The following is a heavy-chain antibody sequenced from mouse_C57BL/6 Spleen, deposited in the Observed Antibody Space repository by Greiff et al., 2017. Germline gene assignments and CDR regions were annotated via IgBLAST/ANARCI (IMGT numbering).Heavy chain of an antibody. V-gene: IGHV1-64*01. CDR3: ARSQLRYSKDY. Sequence: QVQLQQPGAELVKPGASVKLSCKASGYTFTSYWVHWVKQRPGQGLEWIGMIHPNSGSTNYNEKFKSKATLTVDKSSSTAYMQLSSLTSEDAAVYYCARSQLRYSKDYWGQGTTLTVSS. J-gene: IGHJ2*01. CDR2: IHPNSGST. CDR1: GYTFTSYW. D-gene: IGHD3-2*02.